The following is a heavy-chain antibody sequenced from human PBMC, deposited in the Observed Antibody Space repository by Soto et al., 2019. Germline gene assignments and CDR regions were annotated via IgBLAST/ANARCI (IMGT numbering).Heavy chain of an antibody. CDR1: GGSISSYY. CDR3: ARVFPATKTVDY. D-gene: IGHD1-1*01. Sequence: PSETLSLTCTVSGGSISSYYWSWIRQPPGKGLEWIGYIYYSGSTNYNPSLKSRVTISVDTSKNQFSLKLSSVTAADTAVYYCARVFPATKTVDYWGQGTLVTVSS. CDR2: IYYSGST. J-gene: IGHJ4*02. V-gene: IGHV4-59*01.